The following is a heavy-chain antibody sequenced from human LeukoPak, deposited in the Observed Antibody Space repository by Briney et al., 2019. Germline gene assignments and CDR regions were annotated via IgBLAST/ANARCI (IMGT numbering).Heavy chain of an antibody. V-gene: IGHV4-31*03. Sequence: PSQTLSLTCTVSGGSLSSGGYYWSWIRQHPGKGLEWPGYMYYRGSTYYNPSLKSRVTISVDTSKNQCSLKLSSVTAADTAVYYCARDSATVNTSGWFDPWGQGTLVTVSS. CDR3: ARDSATVNTSGWFDP. J-gene: IGHJ5*02. CDR2: MYYRGST. CDR1: GGSLSSGGYY. D-gene: IGHD4-17*01.